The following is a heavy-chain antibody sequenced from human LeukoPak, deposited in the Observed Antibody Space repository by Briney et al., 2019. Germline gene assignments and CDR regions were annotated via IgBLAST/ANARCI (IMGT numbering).Heavy chain of an antibody. V-gene: IGHV4-39*01. CDR3: ARHAATVAYYYFDY. Sequence: SSETLSLTCTVTGGSISSSSYYWGWIRQPPGKGLEWIGSIYYSGSTYYNPSLKSRVTISVDTSKNQFSLKLSSVTAADTAVYYCARHAATVAYYYFDYWGQGTLVTVSS. CDR1: GGSISSSSYY. CDR2: IYYSGST. D-gene: IGHD4-11*01. J-gene: IGHJ4*02.